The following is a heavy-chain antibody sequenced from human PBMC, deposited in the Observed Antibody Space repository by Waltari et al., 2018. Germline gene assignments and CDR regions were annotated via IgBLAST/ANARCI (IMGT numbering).Heavy chain of an antibody. J-gene: IGHJ4*02. CDR3: ARDLSTMVQDH. CDR1: GGSISSSSYY. Sequence: QLQLQESGPGLVKPSETLSLTCTVSGGSISSSSYYWGWIRQPPGKGLEWIGSIYYSGSTYYNPSLKSRVTISVDTSKNQFSLKLSSVTAADTAVYYCARDLSTMVQDHWGQGTLVTVSS. D-gene: IGHD3-10*01. CDR2: IYYSGST. V-gene: IGHV4-39*07.